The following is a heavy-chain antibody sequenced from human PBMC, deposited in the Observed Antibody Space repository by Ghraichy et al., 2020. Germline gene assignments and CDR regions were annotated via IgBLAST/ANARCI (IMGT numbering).Heavy chain of an antibody. CDR2: IYISGNT. J-gene: IGHJ3*02. V-gene: IGHV4-4*07. Sequence: SETLSLTCTVSGGSISSHYWSWIRQPAGKGLEWIGRIYISGNTNYNPSLKSRVTMSVDPSKNQFSLKLSSVTAADTAVYYCARVVIVGVIKPVVAFDIWGQGTMVTVSS. D-gene: IGHD1-26*01. CDR3: ARVVIVGVIKPVVAFDI. CDR1: GGSISSHY.